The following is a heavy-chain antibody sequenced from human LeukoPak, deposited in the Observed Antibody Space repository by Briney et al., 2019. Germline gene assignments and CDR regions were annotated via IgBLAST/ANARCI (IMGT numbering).Heavy chain of an antibody. CDR3: ATGRVYYGSEY. J-gene: IGHJ1*01. V-gene: IGHV4-59*03. CDR2: VFYTGST. D-gene: IGHD3-10*01. Sequence: SETLSLTCTSPDDSITYYFWSWVRQPPGEGLEWIGYVFYTGSTNYNPSLMGRVTISLDTSKNQFSLRLTSVTAADTAVYYCATGRVYYGSEYWGQGAPVTVSS. CDR1: DDSITYYF.